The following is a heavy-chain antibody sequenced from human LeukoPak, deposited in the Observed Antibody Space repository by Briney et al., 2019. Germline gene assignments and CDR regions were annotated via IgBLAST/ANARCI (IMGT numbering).Heavy chain of an antibody. D-gene: IGHD3-9*01. CDR1: GFTFSSHA. CDR2: ISGSGVSGSGGAT. CDR3: AKDRGDYDILASYYQPLYLFDC. Sequence: PGGSLKLSCAASGFTFSSHAMSWVRQAPGKGLEWVSSISGSGVSGSGGATYYADSVKGRFTISRDNSKSTLYLQTNNLGPEDTAVYYCAKDRGDYDILASYYQPLYLFDCWGQGTLVTVSS. J-gene: IGHJ4*02. V-gene: IGHV3-23*01.